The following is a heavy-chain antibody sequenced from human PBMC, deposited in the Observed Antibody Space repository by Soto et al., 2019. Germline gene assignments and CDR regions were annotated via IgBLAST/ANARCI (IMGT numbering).Heavy chain of an antibody. CDR3: ARRARPDFYYMDV. V-gene: IGHV3-64*01. Sequence: GGSLRLSCAASGFTLSGYAMDWVRQAPGKGLEYVSGISSNGVGTYYANSVQGRFTISRDNSKNTVYLQMGSLRPEDMAVYYCARRARPDFYYMDVWGKGTAVTVSS. J-gene: IGHJ6*03. D-gene: IGHD6-6*01. CDR1: GFTLSGYA. CDR2: ISSNGVGT.